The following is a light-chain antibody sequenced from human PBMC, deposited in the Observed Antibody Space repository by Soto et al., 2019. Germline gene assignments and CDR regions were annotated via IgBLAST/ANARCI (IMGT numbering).Light chain of an antibody. CDR2: SNN. J-gene: IGLJ2*01. Sequence: QSVLTQPPSASGTPGQRVTISCSGSSSNIGSNTVNWYQQLPGTAPKLRIYSNNQRPSGVPDRFSGSKSGTSASLAISGLQSEDEADYYCAAWDDSLNGHHVVFGGGTKLTVL. CDR1: SSNIGSNT. CDR3: AAWDDSLNGHHVV. V-gene: IGLV1-44*01.